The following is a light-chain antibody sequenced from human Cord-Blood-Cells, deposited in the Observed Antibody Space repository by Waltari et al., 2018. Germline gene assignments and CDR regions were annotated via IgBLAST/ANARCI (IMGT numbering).Light chain of an antibody. J-gene: IGKJ1*01. CDR2: DAS. Sequence: DIQMTQSPSTLSVSVGDRVTITCRARQSISSWLAWYQQKPGKAPKLLIYDASSLESGVPSRFSGSGSGTEFTLTISSLQPDDFATYYCQQYNSRTFGQGTKVEIK. CDR3: QQYNSRT. V-gene: IGKV1-5*01. CDR1: QSISSW.